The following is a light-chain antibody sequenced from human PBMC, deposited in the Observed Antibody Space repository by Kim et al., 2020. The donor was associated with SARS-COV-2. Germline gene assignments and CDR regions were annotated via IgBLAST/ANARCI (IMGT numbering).Light chain of an antibody. J-gene: IGKJ5*01. V-gene: IGKV1-39*01. CDR1: QSISSY. CDR3: QQSYSTLSFT. CDR2: AAS. Sequence: GDRVTITCRASQSISSYLNWYQQKPGKAPKLLIYAASSLQSAVPSRFSRSGSGTDFTLTISSLQPEDFATYYCQQSYSTLSFTFGQGTRLEIK.